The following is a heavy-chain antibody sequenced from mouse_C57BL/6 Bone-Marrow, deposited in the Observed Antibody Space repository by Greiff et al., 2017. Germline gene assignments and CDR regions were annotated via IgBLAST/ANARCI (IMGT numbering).Heavy chain of an antibody. Sequence: VKLQQPGAELVMPGASVKLSCKASGYTFTSYWMPWVKQRPGQGLEWIGEIDPSDSYTNYNQKFKGKSTLTVDKSSSTAYMQLSRLTSEHSAVYYCARSYYYGRDFDVLGTGTTVTGFS. V-gene: IGHV1-69*01. CDR2: IDPSDSYT. CDR1: GYTFTSYW. J-gene: IGHJ1*03. D-gene: IGHD1-1*01. CDR3: ARSYYYGRDFDV.